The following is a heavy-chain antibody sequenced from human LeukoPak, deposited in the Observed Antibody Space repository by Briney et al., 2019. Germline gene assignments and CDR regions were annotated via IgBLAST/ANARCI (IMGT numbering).Heavy chain of an antibody. CDR2: ISGSGGRT. J-gene: IGHJ5*02. Sequence: GGSLRLSCAASGFAFSSYGMSWVRQAPGKGLEWVSGISGSGGRTYYADSVKGRFTISRDNSKNTLYLQMNSLRAEDTAVYYCAKKYNTGLDPWGQGTLVTVSS. CDR3: AKKYNTGLDP. V-gene: IGHV3-23*01. CDR1: GFAFSSYG. D-gene: IGHD1-14*01.